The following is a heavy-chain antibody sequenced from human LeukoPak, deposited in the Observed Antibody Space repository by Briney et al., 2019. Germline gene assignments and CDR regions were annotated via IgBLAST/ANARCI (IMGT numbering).Heavy chain of an antibody. CDR1: GGSFSGYY. J-gene: IGHJ3*02. V-gene: IGHV4-34*01. CDR2: INHSGST. CDR3: ARDCSGGSCYGAFDI. Sequence: SETLSLTCAVYGGSFSGYYWSWIRQPPGKGLEWIGEINHSGSTNYNPSLKSRVTISVDTSKNQFSLKLSSVTAADTAVYYCARDCSGGSCYGAFDIWGQGTMVTVSS. D-gene: IGHD2-15*01.